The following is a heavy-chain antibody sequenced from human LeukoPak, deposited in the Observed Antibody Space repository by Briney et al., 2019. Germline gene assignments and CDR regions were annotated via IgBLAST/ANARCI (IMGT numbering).Heavy chain of an antibody. J-gene: IGHJ4*02. CDR3: TREGGVGHGY. V-gene: IGHV3-21*01. CDR2: IFGDGPSL. CDR1: GFYFSDSS. D-gene: IGHD3-16*01. Sequence: GGSLRLSCAASGFYFSDSSMNWVRQAPGKGLEWVSSIFGDGPSLYYADSVKGRFTISRDNAKNSLTLQMNSLRVDDTAVYYCTREGGVGHGYWGRGTLVTVSS.